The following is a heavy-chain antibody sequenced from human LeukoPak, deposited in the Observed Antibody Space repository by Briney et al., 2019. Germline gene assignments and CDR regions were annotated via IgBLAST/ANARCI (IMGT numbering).Heavy chain of an antibody. CDR3: ARDRDTSGYFDY. CDR1: GFTFSSYG. CDR2: IWYDGSNK. J-gene: IGHJ4*02. Sequence: GGSLRLSCAASGFTFSSYGMHWVRQAPGKGLEWVAVIWYDGSNKYYADSVKGRFTISRDNSKNTLYLQMNSLRTEDTAVYYCARDRDTSGYFDYWGQGTLVTVSS. V-gene: IGHV3-33*01. D-gene: IGHD3-22*01.